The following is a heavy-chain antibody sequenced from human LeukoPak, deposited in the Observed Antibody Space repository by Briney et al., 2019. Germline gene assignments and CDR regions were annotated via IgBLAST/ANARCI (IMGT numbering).Heavy chain of an antibody. CDR2: IYYSGST. CDR1: GGSINSYY. CDR3: ARNNYVTHFYGLDV. V-gene: IGHV4-59*01. J-gene: IGHJ6*02. Sequence: PSETLSLTCTVSGGSINSYYWSWIRQPLGKGLEWIAYIYYSGSTNYNPSLKSRVTISVDTSKNQFSLKLSSVTAADTAVYFCARNNYVTHFYGLDVWGQGTTVTVSS. D-gene: IGHD4-11*01.